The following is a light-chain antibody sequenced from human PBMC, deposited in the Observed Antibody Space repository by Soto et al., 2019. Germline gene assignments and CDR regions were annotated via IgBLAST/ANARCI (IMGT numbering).Light chain of an antibody. J-gene: IGKJ1*01. V-gene: IGKV3-15*01. Sequence: EIVLKQSPATPSVSPGGRATRSCRASQSISDTLARYQQKPGQAPRLLIYSASRGATGFPARFSGSGSGTDFTLTISSLQSEDFAVYYCQQYNNWPWTFGQGTKVDIK. CDR1: QSISDT. CDR3: QQYNNWPWT. CDR2: SAS.